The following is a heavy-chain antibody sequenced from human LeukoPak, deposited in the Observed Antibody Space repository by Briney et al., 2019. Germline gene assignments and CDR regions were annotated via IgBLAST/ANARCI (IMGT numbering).Heavy chain of an antibody. J-gene: IGHJ4*02. CDR2: INHSGST. Sequence: SETLSLTCAVYGGSFSGYYWSWIRQPPGKGLEWIGEINHSGSTNYNPSLKSRVTISVDTSKNQFSLKLSSVTAADTAVCYCAREDTAMAFDYWGQGTLVTVSS. D-gene: IGHD5-18*01. CDR3: AREDTAMAFDY. CDR1: GGSFSGYY. V-gene: IGHV4-34*01.